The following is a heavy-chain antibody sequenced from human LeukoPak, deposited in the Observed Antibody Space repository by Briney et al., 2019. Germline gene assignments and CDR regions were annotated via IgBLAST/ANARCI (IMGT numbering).Heavy chain of an antibody. D-gene: IGHD6-19*01. J-gene: IGHJ3*02. CDR3: ARDQQEQWLVRPDAFDI. Sequence: ASVKVSCKASGYTFTSYAMNWVRQAPGQGLEWMGWISAYNGNTNYAQKLQGRVTMTTDTSTSTAYMELRSLRSDDTAVYYCARDQQEQWLVRPDAFDIWGQGTMVTVSS. V-gene: IGHV1-18*01. CDR1: GYTFTSYA. CDR2: ISAYNGNT.